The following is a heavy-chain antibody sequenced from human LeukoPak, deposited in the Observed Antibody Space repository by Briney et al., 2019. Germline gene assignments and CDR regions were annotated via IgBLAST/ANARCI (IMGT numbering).Heavy chain of an antibody. J-gene: IGHJ4*02. D-gene: IGHD3-10*02. CDR1: GFTFCSCA. V-gene: IGHV3-23*01. CDR3: AKDVRGYNRPFDY. Sequence: GGSLRLSCAASGFTFCSCAMNWVRQAPGKGLEWLSSINGRCANTYYADSVEGRFTISRDNSQNTLYLQMNSMRDEDTAVYYCAKDVRGYNRPFDYWGQGTLVTVSS. CDR2: INGRCANT.